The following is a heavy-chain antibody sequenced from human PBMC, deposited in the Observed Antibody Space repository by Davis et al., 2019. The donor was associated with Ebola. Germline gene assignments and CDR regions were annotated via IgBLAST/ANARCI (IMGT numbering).Heavy chain of an antibody. D-gene: IGHD2-21*01. V-gene: IGHV3-23*01. CDR1: GFTFSSYA. CDR2: ISGSGGST. Sequence: PGGSLRLSCAASGFTFSSYAMSWVRQAPGKGLEWVSAISGSGGSTYYADSVKGRFTISRDNSKNTLYLQMNSLRADDTALYYCAKDHRWAYAAEVVRWDSWGQGTLVAVFS. J-gene: IGHJ4*02. CDR3: AKDHRWAYAAEVVRWDS.